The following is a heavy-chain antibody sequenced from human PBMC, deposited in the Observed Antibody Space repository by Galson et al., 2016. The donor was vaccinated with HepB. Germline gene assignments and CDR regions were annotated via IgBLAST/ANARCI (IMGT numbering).Heavy chain of an antibody. D-gene: IGHD3-22*01. V-gene: IGHV3-33*01. CDR3: ARDCCNTMIEGPGDGLDV. CDR1: GFTFSDYG. J-gene: IGHJ6*02. Sequence: SLRLSCAASGFTFSDYGVHWVRQAPGKGLEWVAVIYYDGTKEHYSDSVKGRFAITRDSSKNTLYLQMNSLRVEDTAVYYCARDCCNTMIEGPGDGLDVWGQGTTVTVSS. CDR2: IYYDGTKE.